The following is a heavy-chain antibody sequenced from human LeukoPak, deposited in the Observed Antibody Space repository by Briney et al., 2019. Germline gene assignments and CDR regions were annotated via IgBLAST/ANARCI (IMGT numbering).Heavy chain of an antibody. J-gene: IGHJ4*02. D-gene: IGHD5-12*01. CDR2: IKPDGSEK. CDR1: GFTFSSYW. V-gene: IGHV3-7*03. CDR3: ARAEGATMLDY. Sequence: GGSLRLSCAASGFTFSSYWMTWVRQAPGKGLEWVANIKPDGSEKYYVDSVRGRFAISRDNAKNSLYLQMNSLRAEDTAVYYCARAEGATMLDYWGQGTLVTVSS.